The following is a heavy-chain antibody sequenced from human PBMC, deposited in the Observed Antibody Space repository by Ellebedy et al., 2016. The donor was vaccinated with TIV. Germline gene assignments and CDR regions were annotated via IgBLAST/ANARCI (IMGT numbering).Heavy chain of an antibody. CDR2: ISGSGDST. CDR3: ATGTAGRWLQPGY. Sequence: GESLKISCAASGFTFSIYAMSWVRQAPGKGLEWVSLISGSGDSTYYADSVKCRFTISRDNSKNTLYVQMNSLRAEDTAVYYCATGTAGRWLQPGYWGQGTLVTVSS. D-gene: IGHD5-24*01. J-gene: IGHJ4*02. V-gene: IGHV3-23*01. CDR1: GFTFSIYA.